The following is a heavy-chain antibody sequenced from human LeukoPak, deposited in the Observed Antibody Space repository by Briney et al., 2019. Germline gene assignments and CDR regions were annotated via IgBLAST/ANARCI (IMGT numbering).Heavy chain of an antibody. V-gene: IGHV1-2*02. Sequence: ASVKVSCKASGYTFTGYYMHWVRQAPGQGLEWMGWINPNSGGTNYAQKFQGRATMTRDTSISTAYMELSRLRSDDTAVYYCARRFPVTAMASRRAFDIWGQGTMVTVSS. J-gene: IGHJ3*02. CDR3: ARRFPVTAMASRRAFDI. CDR1: GYTFTGYY. D-gene: IGHD5-18*01. CDR2: INPNSGGT.